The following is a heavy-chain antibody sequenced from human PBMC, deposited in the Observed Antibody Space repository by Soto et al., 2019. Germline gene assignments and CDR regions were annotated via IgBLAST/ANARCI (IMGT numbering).Heavy chain of an antibody. D-gene: IGHD5-12*01. CDR3: AKFRFDGYDSPFDS. CDR1: GFTFSSYG. J-gene: IGHJ4*02. CDR2: FSGSGTSI. Sequence: EVQLLESGGGLVQPGGSLRLSCAASGFTFSSYGMSWLRQAPGKGLEWVSGFSGSGTSIHYADSVKGRFTSSRDNSKNTMYVQMDSLRAEETAIYYCAKFRFDGYDSPFDSWGQGTLVTVAS. V-gene: IGHV3-23*01.